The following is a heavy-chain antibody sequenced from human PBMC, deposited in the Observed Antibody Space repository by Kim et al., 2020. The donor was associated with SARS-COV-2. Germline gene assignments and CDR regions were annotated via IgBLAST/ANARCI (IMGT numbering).Heavy chain of an antibody. J-gene: IGHJ6*02. CDR2: IGVGGDT. CDR3: ARRGLGGLDV. V-gene: IGHV3-13*01. CDR1: GFTFSTFD. Sequence: GGSLRLSCVASGFTFSTFDMHWVRQPTGKGLEWVSAIGVGGDTHYPDSMRGRFTNSRENARNSLYLQMNTLRAEDTAVYYCARRGLGGLDVWGQGTTVTVSS.